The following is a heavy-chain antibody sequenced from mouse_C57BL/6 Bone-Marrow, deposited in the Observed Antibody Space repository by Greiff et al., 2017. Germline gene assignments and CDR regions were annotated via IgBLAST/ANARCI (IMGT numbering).Heavy chain of an antibody. D-gene: IGHD1-1*01. V-gene: IGHV1-55*01. Sequence: VQLQQSGAELVKPGASVKMSCKASGYTFTSYWITWVQQRPGHGLEWIGDIYPGSGSTNYNEKVKSKATLTVDTSSSTAYMQLSSLTSEDSAVYYCECYYGSSPWYFDVWGTGTTVTVSS. CDR1: GYTFTSYW. CDR3: ECYYGSSPWYFDV. CDR2: IYPGSGST. J-gene: IGHJ1*03.